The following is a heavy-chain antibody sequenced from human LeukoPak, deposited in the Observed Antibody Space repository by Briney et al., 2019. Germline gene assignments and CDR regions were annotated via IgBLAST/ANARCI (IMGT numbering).Heavy chain of an antibody. CDR2: VDPEDGET. CDR3: ATDWAAALDY. V-gene: IGHV1-69-2*01. D-gene: IGHD6-13*01. CDR1: RYTFTDYY. J-gene: IGHJ4*02. Sequence: GATVKVSCKASRYTFTDYYMHWVQQAPGKGLEWMGRVDPEDGETIYAEKFQGRVTITADTSTDTAYMELSSLRPEDTAVYYCATDWAAALDYWGQGTLVTVSS.